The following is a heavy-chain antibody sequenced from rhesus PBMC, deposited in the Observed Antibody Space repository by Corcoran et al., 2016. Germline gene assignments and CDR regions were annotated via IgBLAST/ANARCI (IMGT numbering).Heavy chain of an antibody. CDR2: YMINGGGST. CDR3: AKDTGIQLQLDY. Sequence: EVQLVESGGGLVQPGGSLRLSCAASGFTFSSYGMSWVRQAPGKGLEWVSYMINGGGSTEYADSVKGRFTISIDNSKNTLALQMNSLRAEDTAVYYCAKDTGIQLQLDYWGQGVLVTVSS. V-gene: IGHV3S5*01. D-gene: IGHD5-12*01. CDR1: GFTFSSYG. J-gene: IGHJ4*01.